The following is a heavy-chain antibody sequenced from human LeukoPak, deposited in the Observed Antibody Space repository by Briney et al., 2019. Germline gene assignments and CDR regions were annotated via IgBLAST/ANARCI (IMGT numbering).Heavy chain of an antibody. Sequence: GGSLRLSCAASGFTFSSYAMSWVRQAPGKGLEWVSAISGSGGSTYYADSVKGRFTISRDNSKNTLYLRMNSLRAEDTAVYYCAKGVGYYYYYGMDVWGQGTTVTVSS. CDR3: AKGVGYYYYYGMDV. CDR1: GFTFSSYA. D-gene: IGHD2-15*01. V-gene: IGHV3-23*01. J-gene: IGHJ6*02. CDR2: ISGSGGST.